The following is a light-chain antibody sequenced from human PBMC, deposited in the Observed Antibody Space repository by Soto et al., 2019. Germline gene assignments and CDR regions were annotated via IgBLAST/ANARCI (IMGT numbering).Light chain of an antibody. CDR3: SSYSISTAYL. J-gene: IGLJ1*01. CDR1: SSDVGGYDY. Sequence: QSVLTQPASVSGSPGQSITISCTGTSSDVGGYDYVSWYQLHPGKAPKLMVFEVSNRPSGVSYRFSGSKSGNTASLTISGLQAEDEADYFCSSYSISTAYLFGTGTKLPS. V-gene: IGLV2-14*01. CDR2: EVS.